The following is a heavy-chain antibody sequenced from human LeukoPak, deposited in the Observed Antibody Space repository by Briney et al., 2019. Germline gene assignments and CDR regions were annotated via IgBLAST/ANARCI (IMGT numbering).Heavy chain of an antibody. J-gene: IGHJ5*02. V-gene: IGHV4-38-2*02. CDR1: GGSISSYY. D-gene: IGHD6-6*01. CDR2: IYHSGST. CDR3: ATEGIAARSWFDP. Sequence: SETLSLTCTVSGGSISSYYWGWIRQPPGKGLEWIGSIYHSGSTYYNPSLKSRVTISVDTSKNQFSLKLSSVTAADTAVYYCATEGIAARSWFDPWGQGTLVTVSS.